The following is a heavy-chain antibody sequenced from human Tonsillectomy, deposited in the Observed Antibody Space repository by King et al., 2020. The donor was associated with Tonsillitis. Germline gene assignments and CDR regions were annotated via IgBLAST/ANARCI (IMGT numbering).Heavy chain of an antibody. Sequence: VQLVQSGAEVEKPGASVKVSCKASGYAFNDHHIHWVRQAPRQGLEWMGWILPYSGDTDYAQKFQGRVTLTRDTSINTAYMDLSRLTSDDTALYYCARARDIKALDASGPLDFWGQGTPVTVSS. J-gene: IGHJ4*02. CDR3: ARARDIKALDASGPLDF. V-gene: IGHV1-2*02. CDR1: GYAFNDHH. D-gene: IGHD6-13*01. CDR2: ILPYSGDT.